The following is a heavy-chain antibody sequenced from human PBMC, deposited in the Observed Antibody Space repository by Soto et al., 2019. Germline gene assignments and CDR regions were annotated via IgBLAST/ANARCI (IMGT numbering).Heavy chain of an antibody. D-gene: IGHD3-10*01. Sequence: SETLSLTCTVSGGSITSGGYYWSWIRQHPGKGLEWLGYIYDSGSTFYNPSLKSRITLSVDTSKNQFSLKLSSVTVADTAVYFCARKQPGYFYGIDYWGQGTLVTFSS. CDR1: GGSITSGGYY. J-gene: IGHJ4*02. CDR2: IYDSGST. CDR3: ARKQPGYFYGIDY. V-gene: IGHV4-31*03.